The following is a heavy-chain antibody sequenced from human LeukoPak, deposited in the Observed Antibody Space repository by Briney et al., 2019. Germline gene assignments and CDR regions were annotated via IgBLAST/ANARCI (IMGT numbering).Heavy chain of an antibody. CDR3: AKLDRPRNWNWRFDP. CDR1: GGSMSNSY. CDR2: IYTSGST. Sequence: PSETLSLTCTVSGGSMSNSYWSWIRQPAGKGLEWIGCIYTSGSTNYNPSLKSRVTMSIDMSKNQFSLKLRSVTAADTAVYYCAKLDRPRNWNWRFDPWGQGALVTVSS. V-gene: IGHV4-4*07. D-gene: IGHD1-7*01. J-gene: IGHJ5*02.